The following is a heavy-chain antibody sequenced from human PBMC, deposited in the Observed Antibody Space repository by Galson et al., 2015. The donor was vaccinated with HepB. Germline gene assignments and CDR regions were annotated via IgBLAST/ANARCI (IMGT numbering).Heavy chain of an antibody. CDR2: ISGDTGST. CDR1: GYIFTSYH. V-gene: IGHV1-18*01. D-gene: IGHD3-3*01. Sequence: SVKVSCKASGYIFTSYHISWVRQAPGQGLEWMGWISGDTGSTQYAQKLQGRVTMTTDTSTSTAYMELRSLRSGDTAVYYCARGGREIRFLERLNPRVYQYNYYYMDVWGKGTTVTVSS. J-gene: IGHJ6*03. CDR3: ARGGREIRFLERLNPRVYQYNYYYMDV.